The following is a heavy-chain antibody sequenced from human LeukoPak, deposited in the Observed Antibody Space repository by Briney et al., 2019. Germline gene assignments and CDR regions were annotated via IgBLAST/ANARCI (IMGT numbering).Heavy chain of an antibody. V-gene: IGHV3-23*01. CDR3: ARPIYDSEDDAFDI. Sequence: GSLRPSRAALGIPLCSQALGRVRPAPGKGPEWVLAISGSGVSTYYADSVKGRFTISRGNAKNSLYLQMNSLRAEDTAVYYCARPIYDSEDDAFDIWGQGTMVTVSS. J-gene: IGHJ3*02. CDR1: GIPLCSQA. CDR2: ISGSGVST. D-gene: IGHD3-3*01.